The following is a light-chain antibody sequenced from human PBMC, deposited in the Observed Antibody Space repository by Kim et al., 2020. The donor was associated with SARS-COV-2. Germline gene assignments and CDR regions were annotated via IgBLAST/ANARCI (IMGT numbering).Light chain of an antibody. CDR2: DAS. J-gene: IGKJ4*01. CDR1: QSVRAF. V-gene: IGKV3-11*01. CDR3: QQRSNWRT. Sequence: LSLSPGERAHLSCRASQSVRAFLAWYQQKPGQAPRLLIYDASNRATGVPARFSGSGFGTDFTLTISSLEPEDFAVYYCQQRSNWRTFGGGTKLEI.